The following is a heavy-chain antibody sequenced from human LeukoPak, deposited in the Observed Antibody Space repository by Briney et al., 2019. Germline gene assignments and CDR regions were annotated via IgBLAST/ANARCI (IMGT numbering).Heavy chain of an antibody. CDR2: IIPIFGTA. V-gene: IGHV1-69*13. CDR1: GYTFTSYG. CDR3: ASSPSYYDSSGYNDY. J-gene: IGHJ4*02. Sequence: ASVKVSCTASGYTFTSYGISWVRQAPGQGLEWMGGIIPIFGTANYAQKFQGRVTITADESTSTAYMELSSLRSEDTAVYYCASSPSYYDSSGYNDYWGQGTLVTVSS. D-gene: IGHD3-22*01.